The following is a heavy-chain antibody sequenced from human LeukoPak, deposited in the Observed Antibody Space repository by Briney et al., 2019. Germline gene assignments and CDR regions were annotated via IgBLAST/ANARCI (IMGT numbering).Heavy chain of an antibody. CDR1: GFTFSSYS. J-gene: IGHJ6*02. V-gene: IGHV3-21*04. Sequence: PGGSLRLSCAASGFTFSSYSMNWVRQVPGKGLEWVSSISSSSSYIYYADSVKGRFTISRDNAKNSLYLQMNSLRAEDTAVYYCARDMYYGSGTPMQYGMDVWGQGTTVTVSS. D-gene: IGHD3-10*01. CDR2: ISSSSSYI. CDR3: ARDMYYGSGTPMQYGMDV.